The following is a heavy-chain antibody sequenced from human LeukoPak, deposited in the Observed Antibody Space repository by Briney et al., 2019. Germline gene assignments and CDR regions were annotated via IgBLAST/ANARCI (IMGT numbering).Heavy chain of an antibody. D-gene: IGHD3-22*01. CDR1: GYTFTSYY. J-gene: IGHJ4*02. CDR3: ARGRGVPDSHTYDDFDY. CDR2: INPAGGST. V-gene: IGHV1-46*01. Sequence: ASVKVSCTASGYTFTSYYIHWMRQAPGQGLEWMGIINPAGGSTTYAQKFQGSRLTLTRDTSTSTVYMELSSLRSEDTAVYYCARGRGVPDSHTYDDFDYWGQGSLVTVSS.